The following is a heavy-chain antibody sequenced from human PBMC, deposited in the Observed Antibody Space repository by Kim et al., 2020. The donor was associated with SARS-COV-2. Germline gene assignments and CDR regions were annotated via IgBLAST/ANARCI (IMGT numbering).Heavy chain of an antibody. CDR2: IKQDGSEK. Sequence: GGSLRLSCAASGFTFSRYWMSWVRQAPGKGLEWVANIKQDGSEKYYVDSVKGRFTISRDNAKNSLYLQMNSLRAEDTAVYYCARGDILTGYPHNYYYGMDVWGQGTTVTVFS. V-gene: IGHV3-7*03. D-gene: IGHD3-9*01. J-gene: IGHJ6*02. CDR3: ARGDILTGYPHNYYYGMDV. CDR1: GFTFSRYW.